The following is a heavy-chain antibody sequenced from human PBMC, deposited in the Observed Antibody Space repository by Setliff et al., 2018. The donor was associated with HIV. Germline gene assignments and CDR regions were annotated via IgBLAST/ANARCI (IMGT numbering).Heavy chain of an antibody. J-gene: IGHJ4*02. CDR1: GYTFSSYD. Sequence: ASVKVSCKASGYTFSSYDINWVRQATGRGLEWMGWMNPNSGNTGYEQKFQGRVTMTRNTSISTAYMELSSLRSEDTAMYYCARFSYGSVWPETDYWGQGTLVTVSS. V-gene: IGHV1-8*01. CDR2: MNPNSGNT. CDR3: ARFSYGSVWPETDY. D-gene: IGHD6-25*01.